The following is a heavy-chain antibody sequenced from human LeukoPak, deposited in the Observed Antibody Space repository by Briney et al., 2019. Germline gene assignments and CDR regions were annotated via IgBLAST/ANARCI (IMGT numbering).Heavy chain of an antibody. J-gene: IGHJ3*02. CDR3: AREKTIFGIPDAFDI. Sequence: SETLSLTCTVSDGSISNYYWTWIRQPAGKGLEWIGRIYVSGSTNYNPSLKSRVTISVDTSKDQFSLKLNSVTAADTAVYYCAREKTIFGIPDAFDIWGQGTMVTVSS. D-gene: IGHD3-3*01. CDR1: DGSISNYY. CDR2: IYVSGST. V-gene: IGHV4-4*07.